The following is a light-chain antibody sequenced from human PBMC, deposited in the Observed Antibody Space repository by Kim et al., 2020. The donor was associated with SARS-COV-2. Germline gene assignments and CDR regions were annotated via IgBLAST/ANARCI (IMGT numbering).Light chain of an antibody. CDR1: QSVSTY. Sequence: EIVLTQSPATLSLSPGERATLSCRASQSVSTYLAWYQQKPGQAPRLLIYDASNRATGIPARFSGSGSGTDFTLTISSLEPEDFAVYYCHQHSNWPPLTFGPGTNVDIK. CDR3: HQHSNWPPLT. J-gene: IGKJ3*01. V-gene: IGKV3-11*01. CDR2: DAS.